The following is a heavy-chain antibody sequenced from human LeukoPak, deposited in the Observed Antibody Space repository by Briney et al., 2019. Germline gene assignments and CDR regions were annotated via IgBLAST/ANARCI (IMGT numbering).Heavy chain of an antibody. D-gene: IGHD3-9*01. V-gene: IGHV3-74*01. CDR2: INPDGSRT. J-gene: IGHJ4*02. CDR3: ARDFEAPSNC. CDR1: RFTLSSYW. Sequence: GGSLRLSCAASRFTLSSYWIHWVRQAPGEGLVWVSRINPDGSRTDYADSVKGRFTISRDNTKNTVDLQMNSLRAEDTAVYYCARDFEAPSNCWGQGTLVTVSS.